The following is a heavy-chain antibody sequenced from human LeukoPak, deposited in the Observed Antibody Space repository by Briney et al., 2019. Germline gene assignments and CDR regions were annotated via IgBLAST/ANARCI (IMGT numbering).Heavy chain of an antibody. CDR2: INPNSGGT. CDR3: ARDGGDYYDSSGPPDY. J-gene: IGHJ4*02. D-gene: IGHD3-22*01. Sequence: ASVKVSCKASGYTFTNYYMHWVRQAPGQGLEWMGIINPNSGGTNYAQKFQGRVTMTRDTSISTAYMELSRLGSDDTAVYYCARDGGDYYDSSGPPDYWGQGTLATVSS. V-gene: IGHV1-2*02. CDR1: GYTFTNYY.